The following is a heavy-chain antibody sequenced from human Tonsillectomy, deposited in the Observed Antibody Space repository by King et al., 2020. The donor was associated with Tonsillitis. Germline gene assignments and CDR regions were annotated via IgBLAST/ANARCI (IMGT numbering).Heavy chain of an antibody. CDR2: IYYSGST. D-gene: IGHD3-3*01. CDR3: ARGYYERGYNWFDP. CDR1: GGSISSYY. Sequence: VQLQESGPGLVKPSETLSLTCSVSGGSISSYYWSWIRQPPRKGLEWIGYIYYSGSTNYNPSLKSRVTISVDTSKNQFSLKLSSVTDADTAVYYCARGYYERGYNWFDPWGQGTLVTVSS. V-gene: IGHV4-59*01. J-gene: IGHJ5*02.